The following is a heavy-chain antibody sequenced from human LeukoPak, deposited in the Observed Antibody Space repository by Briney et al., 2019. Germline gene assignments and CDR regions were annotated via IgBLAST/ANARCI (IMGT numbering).Heavy chain of an antibody. CDR1: GASISSYW. J-gene: IGHJ4*02. CDR2: LYYTGST. CDR3: ARHLPYDSSAYYLAPFDY. Sequence: SETLSLTCTVSGASISSYWWGWVRQPPEKGLEWIGYLYYTGSTNYNPSLKSRVTMSVDTSKSQFYLKLSSVTAADTAVYYCARHLPYDSSAYYLAPFDYWGQGTLVTVSS. V-gene: IGHV4-59*08. D-gene: IGHD3-22*01.